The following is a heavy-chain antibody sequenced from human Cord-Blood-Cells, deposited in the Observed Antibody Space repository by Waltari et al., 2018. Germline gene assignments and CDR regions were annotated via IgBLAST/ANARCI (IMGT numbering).Heavy chain of an antibody. CDR2: ISYDGSNK. CDR1: GFTFSCSG. D-gene: IGHD1-26*01. Sequence: QVQLVESGGGVVQPGSSLRLSCAASGFTFSCSGMHWVRQAPGKGLDCVEFISYDGSNKYEADSVKGRFTISRDNSKNTLYLRMNSLRAEDTAVYYCAKEAGGDAFDIWGQGTMVTVSS. CDR3: AKEAGGDAFDI. V-gene: IGHV3-30*18. J-gene: IGHJ3*02.